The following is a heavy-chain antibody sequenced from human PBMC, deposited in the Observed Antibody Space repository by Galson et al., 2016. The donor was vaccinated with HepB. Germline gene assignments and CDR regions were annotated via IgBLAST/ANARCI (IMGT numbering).Heavy chain of an antibody. D-gene: IGHD2-21*02. CDR1: GFTFSDYY. CDR3: SKLDCGRDCLTDY. V-gene: IGHV3-11*04. CDR2: ISTSGYTI. J-gene: IGHJ4*02. Sequence: SLRLSCAASGFTFSDYYMSWIRQAPGKGLEWVSYISTSGYTIYYADSVKGRFTISRDNAKNSLYLQMNSLRVEDTAIYYCSKLDCGRDCLTDYWGQGTLVTVPP.